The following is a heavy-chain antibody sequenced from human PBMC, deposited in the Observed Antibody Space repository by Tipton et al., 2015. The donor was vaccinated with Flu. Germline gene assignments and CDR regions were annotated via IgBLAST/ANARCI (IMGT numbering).Heavy chain of an antibody. V-gene: IGHV1-18*01. CDR3: ARDPLCGVNCYQFYFDS. CDR1: GYTFTSYG. D-gene: IGHD2-21*01. CDR2: ISPYNGNT. Sequence: QLVQSGAEVKAPGASVKVSCKASGYTFTSYGFCWVRQAPGQGLEWMGWISPYNGNTNYAPKIQGRVTMTTDTSTSIVYMELRSLRSDDTAVYYCARDPLCGVNCYQFYFDSWGQGTLVTVSS. J-gene: IGHJ4*02.